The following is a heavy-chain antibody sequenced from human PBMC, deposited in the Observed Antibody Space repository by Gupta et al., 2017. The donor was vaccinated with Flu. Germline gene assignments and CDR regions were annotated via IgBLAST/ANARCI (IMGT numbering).Heavy chain of an antibody. CDR1: GFTFNTYG. V-gene: IGHV3-21*01. CDR2: ISSSSSYI. CDR3: ARAWDVTVAGTFDY. J-gene: IGHJ4*02. Sequence: EVQLVESGGGLVKPGGSLRLSCAASGFTFNTYGMNWVRQAPGKGLEWVSSISSSSSYIYYADAGKGRFTISRHNAKNSLYLQMNSLRAEDTAVYYCARAWDVTVAGTFDYWGQGTLVTVSS. D-gene: IGHD6-19*01.